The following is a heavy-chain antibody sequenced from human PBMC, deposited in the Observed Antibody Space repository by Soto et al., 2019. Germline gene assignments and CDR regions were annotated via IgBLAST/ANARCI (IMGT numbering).Heavy chain of an antibody. CDR1: GGTFSSYT. V-gene: IGHV1-69*08. CDR3: ARDEYSSSWQDY. J-gene: IGHJ4*02. D-gene: IGHD6-13*01. Sequence: QVQLVQSGAEVKKPGSSVKVSCKASGGTFSSYTISWVRQAPGQGLEWMGRIIPILGIANYAQKFQGRVTITADKSTSTAYMELSSLRSEDTAVYYCARDEYSSSWQDYWGQGTLVTVSS. CDR2: IIPILGIA.